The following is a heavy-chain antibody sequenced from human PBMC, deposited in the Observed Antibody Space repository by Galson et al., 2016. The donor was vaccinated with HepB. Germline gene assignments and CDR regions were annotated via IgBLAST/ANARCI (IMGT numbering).Heavy chain of an antibody. D-gene: IGHD1-26*01. V-gene: IGHV3-7*01. Sequence: SLRLSCAASGFTFSTYWMSWVRQAPGKGLEWVANIKQDGSEKYYVDSVKGRFTISRDNAKNSLYLQMNSLRAEDTAVYFCAKDYSGSYPIYYFDYWGQGTLVTVSS. CDR3: AKDYSGSYPIYYFDY. CDR2: IKQDGSEK. J-gene: IGHJ4*02. CDR1: GFTFSTYW.